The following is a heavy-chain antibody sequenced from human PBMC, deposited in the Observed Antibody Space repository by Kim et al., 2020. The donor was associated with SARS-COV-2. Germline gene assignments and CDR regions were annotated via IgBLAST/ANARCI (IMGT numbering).Heavy chain of an antibody. Sequence: KFQGRVTITRDTSASTAYMELSSLRSEDTAVYYCASQDNTEPDKYYFDYWGQGTLVTVSS. D-gene: IGHD2-2*02. CDR3: ASQDNTEPDKYYFDY. J-gene: IGHJ4*02. V-gene: IGHV1-3*01.